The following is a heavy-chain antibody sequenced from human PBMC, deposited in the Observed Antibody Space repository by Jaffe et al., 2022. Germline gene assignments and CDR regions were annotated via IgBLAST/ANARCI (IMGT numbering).Heavy chain of an antibody. CDR1: GYSFTSYW. D-gene: IGHD3-9*01. Sequence: EVQLVQSGAEVKKPGESLKISCKGSGYSFTSYWIGWVRQMPGKGLEWMGIIYPGDSDTRYSPSFQGQVTISADKSISTAYLQWSSLKASDTAMYYCVRHFPRRGGYFDWLLSPYMDVWGKGTTVTVSS. V-gene: IGHV5-51*01. CDR3: VRHFPRRGGYFDWLLSPYMDV. J-gene: IGHJ6*03. CDR2: IYPGDSDT.